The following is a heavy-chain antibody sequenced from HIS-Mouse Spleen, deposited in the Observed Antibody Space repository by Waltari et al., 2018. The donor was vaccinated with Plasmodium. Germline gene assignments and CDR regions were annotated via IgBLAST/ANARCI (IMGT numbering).Heavy chain of an antibody. Sequence: QVQLQQWGAGLLKPSETLSLTCAVHGGSFSGYYWGWIRQPPGKGLEWIWEIKPSGSPNTNPSLKSRVTISVDTSKNQFSLKLSSVTVAETAVYYCARGRVLGTSSGYFDLWGRGTLVTVSS. J-gene: IGHJ2*01. CDR2: IKPSGSP. D-gene: IGHD3-10*01. V-gene: IGHV4-34*01. CDR1: GGSFSGYY. CDR3: ARGRVLGTSSGYFDL.